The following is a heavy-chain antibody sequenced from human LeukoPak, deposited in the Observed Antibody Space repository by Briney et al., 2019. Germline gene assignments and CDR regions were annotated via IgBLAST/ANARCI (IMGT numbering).Heavy chain of an antibody. J-gene: IGHJ6*04. CDR3: ARDRDYGSGSYPYV. CDR2: IYYSGST. Sequence: SETLSLTCTVSGGSISSYYWSWIRQPPGKGLEWIGYIYYSGSTNYNPSLKSRVTISVDTSKNQFSLKLSSVTAADTAVYYCARDRDYGSGSYPYVWGKGTTVTISS. D-gene: IGHD3-10*01. CDR1: GGSISSYY. V-gene: IGHV4-59*01.